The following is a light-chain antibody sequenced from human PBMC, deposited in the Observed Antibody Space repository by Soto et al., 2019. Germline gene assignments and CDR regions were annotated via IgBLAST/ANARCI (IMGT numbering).Light chain of an antibody. CDR3: QSYDSSLSGWV. J-gene: IGLJ2*01. V-gene: IGLV1-40*01. Sequence: QSVLTQPPSVSGAPGQRVTISCTGSSSNIGAGYDVHWYQQLPRTAPKLLIYGNSNRPSGVPDRFSGSKSGTSASLAITGLQAEDEADYYCQSYDSSLSGWVFGGGTKLTLL. CDR2: GNS. CDR1: SSNIGAGYD.